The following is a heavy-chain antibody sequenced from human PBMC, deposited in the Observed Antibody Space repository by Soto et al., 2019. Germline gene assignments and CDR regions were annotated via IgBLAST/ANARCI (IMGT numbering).Heavy chain of an antibody. Sequence: PSETLSLTCTVSGGSISSYYWSWIRQPPGKGLEWIGYIYYSGSTNYNPSLKSRVTISVDTSKNQFSLKLSSVTAADTAVYYCAREGPPVNLFDCWGQGTLVTVSS. D-gene: IGHD4-4*01. CDR1: GGSISSYY. J-gene: IGHJ4*02. CDR2: IYYSGST. V-gene: IGHV4-59*01. CDR3: AREGPPVNLFDC.